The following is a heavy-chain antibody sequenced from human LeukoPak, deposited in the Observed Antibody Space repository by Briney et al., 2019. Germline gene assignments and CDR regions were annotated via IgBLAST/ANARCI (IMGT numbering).Heavy chain of an antibody. CDR2: ISSSSSTI. CDR1: GFTFSSYS. J-gene: IGHJ4*02. Sequence: PGGSLRLSCAASGFTFSSYSMNWVRQAPGKGLEWVSYISSSSSTIYYADSVKGRFTISRDNAKNSLYLQRNSLRDEDTAVYYCAREIAAVDSWGQGTLVTVSS. D-gene: IGHD6-13*01. V-gene: IGHV3-48*02. CDR3: AREIAAVDS.